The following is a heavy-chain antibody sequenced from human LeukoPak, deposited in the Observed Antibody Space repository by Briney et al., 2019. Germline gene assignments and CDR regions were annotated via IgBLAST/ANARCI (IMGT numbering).Heavy chain of an antibody. CDR3: ARGFGISSGWQKINDAFDI. Sequence: ASVKVSCKASGYTFTSYDINWVRQATGQGLEWMGWMNPNSGNTGYAQKFQGRVTMTRNTSISTAYMELSSLRPEDTAVYYCARGFGISSGWQKINDAFDIWGQGTMVTVSS. CDR1: GYTFTSYD. V-gene: IGHV1-8*01. CDR2: MNPNSGNT. J-gene: IGHJ3*02. D-gene: IGHD6-19*01.